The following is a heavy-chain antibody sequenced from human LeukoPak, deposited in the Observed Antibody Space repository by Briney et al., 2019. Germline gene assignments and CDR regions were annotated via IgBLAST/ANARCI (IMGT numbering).Heavy chain of an antibody. CDR3: ARGRILTGLFDY. V-gene: IGHV1-69*05. CDR2: IIPIFGTA. Sequence: ASVKVSCKASGGTFSSYAISWVRQAPGQGLEWMGGIIPIFGTANYAQKFQGRVTMTRDMSTSTVYMELSSLRSEDTAVYYCARGRILTGLFDYWGQGTLVTVSS. CDR1: GGTFSSYA. J-gene: IGHJ4*02. D-gene: IGHD3-9*01.